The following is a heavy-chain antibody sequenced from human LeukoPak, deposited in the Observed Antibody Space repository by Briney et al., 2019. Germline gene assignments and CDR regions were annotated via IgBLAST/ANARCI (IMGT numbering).Heavy chain of an antibody. V-gene: IGHV3-30*02. CDR3: AKELLLGYFYMDV. CDR2: TRYDGTIK. CDR1: GFSFSNYG. J-gene: IGHJ6*03. D-gene: IGHD1-26*01. Sequence: QPGGSLTLSCAASGFSFSNYGMHWVRQTTGKGLESVAFTRYDGTIKDYADSVKGRFTISRDNSQNVLHLQMKSLRTEDTAVYYCAKELLLGYFYMDVWGKGTTVIVSS.